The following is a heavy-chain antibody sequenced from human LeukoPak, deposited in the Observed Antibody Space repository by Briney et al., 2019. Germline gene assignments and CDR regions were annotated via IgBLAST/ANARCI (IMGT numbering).Heavy chain of an antibody. CDR1: GGSISSYY. J-gene: IGHJ4*02. Sequence: SETLSLTCTVSGGSISSYYWSWIRQPPGKGLEWIGYIYYSGSTNYNPSLKSRVTISVDTSKNQFSLKLSSVTAADTAVYYCARVGIVGATIHFDYWGQGTLVTVSS. D-gene: IGHD1-26*01. CDR3: ARVGIVGATIHFDY. V-gene: IGHV4-59*01. CDR2: IYYSGST.